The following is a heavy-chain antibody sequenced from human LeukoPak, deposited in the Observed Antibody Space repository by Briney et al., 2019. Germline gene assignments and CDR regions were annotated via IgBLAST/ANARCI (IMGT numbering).Heavy chain of an antibody. V-gene: IGHV3-11*01. CDR3: ARDPSSDGPFDY. J-gene: IGHJ4*02. D-gene: IGHD2-21*01. CDR2: ISKNGKTI. CDR1: GFTFSDYY. Sequence: PGGSLRLSCAASGFTFSDYYMSWIRQAPGKGLEWLSYISKNGKTIYYADSVKGRFTISRDNAKKSVYLQMNSLRAEDTAVYYCARDPSSDGPFDYWGQGTLVTVSS.